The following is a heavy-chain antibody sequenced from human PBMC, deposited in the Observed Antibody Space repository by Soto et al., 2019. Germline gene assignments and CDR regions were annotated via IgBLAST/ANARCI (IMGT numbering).Heavy chain of an antibody. CDR1: GYTFTSYG. Sequence: ASVKVSCKASGYTFTSYGISWVRQAPGQGLEWMGIINPSGGSTSYAQKFQGRVTMTRDTSTSTVYMELSSLRSEDTAVYYCARGGFGVVNLDGMDVWGQGTTVTVSS. J-gene: IGHJ6*02. V-gene: IGHV1-46*01. CDR2: INPSGGST. CDR3: ARGGFGVVNLDGMDV. D-gene: IGHD3-3*01.